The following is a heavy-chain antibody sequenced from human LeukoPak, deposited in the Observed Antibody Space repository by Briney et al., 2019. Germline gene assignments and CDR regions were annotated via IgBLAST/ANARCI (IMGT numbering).Heavy chain of an antibody. CDR2: IYYTGST. V-gene: IGHV4-39*01. Sequence: PSETLSLTCTVSGGPINSSTYYWGWIRQPPGKGLEWIGSIYYTGSTNYSPSLKSRVTISVDTSKNQFSLKLSSVTAADTAVYYCARHITGAYYYMDVWGKGTTVTVSS. J-gene: IGHJ6*03. D-gene: IGHD3-10*01. CDR1: GGPINSSTYY. CDR3: ARHITGAYYYMDV.